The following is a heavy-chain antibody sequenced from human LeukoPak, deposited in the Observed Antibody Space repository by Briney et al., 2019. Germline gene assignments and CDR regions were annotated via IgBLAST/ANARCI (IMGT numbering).Heavy chain of an antibody. D-gene: IGHD5-18*01. CDR3: AREGGDTYGEADY. J-gene: IGHJ4*02. CDR1: GYTFTGYF. Sequence: GASVKVSCKASGYTFTGYFMHWVRQAPGEGLEWMGWINPNNADTNYAQKFKGRVTITRDTSINTAYMEVNRLTSDDTAVYYCAREGGDTYGEADYWGLGTLVTVSS. CDR2: INPNNADT. V-gene: IGHV1-2*02.